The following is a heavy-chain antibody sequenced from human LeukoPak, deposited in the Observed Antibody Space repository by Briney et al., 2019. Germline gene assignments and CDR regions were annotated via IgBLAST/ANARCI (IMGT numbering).Heavy chain of an antibody. V-gene: IGHV4-39*01. D-gene: IGHD4-23*01. CDR3: ARHGATVATPDLEY. CDR2: IYYSGST. Sequence: SETLSLTCTVSGVSISSSSYYWGWIRQPPGKGLEWIGSIYYSGSTYYNPSLKSRVTISVDRSKDQFSLKLSSLTAADTAVYYCARHGATVATPDLEYWGQGTLVTVSS. J-gene: IGHJ4*02. CDR1: GVSISSSSYY.